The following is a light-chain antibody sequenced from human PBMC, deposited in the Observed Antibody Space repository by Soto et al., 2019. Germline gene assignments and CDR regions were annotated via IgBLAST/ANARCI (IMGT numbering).Light chain of an antibody. CDR3: QQYNNVPRT. V-gene: IGKV1-33*01. CDR1: QDITNY. Sequence: DIQMTQSPSSLSASVGDRVTITCQASQDITNYLNWYQQKPGKAPKLLIYDASNLETGVPSRFSGSGSGTHFTFTVSSLQPEDIATYYCQQYNNVPRTFGQGTKVDI. J-gene: IGKJ1*01. CDR2: DAS.